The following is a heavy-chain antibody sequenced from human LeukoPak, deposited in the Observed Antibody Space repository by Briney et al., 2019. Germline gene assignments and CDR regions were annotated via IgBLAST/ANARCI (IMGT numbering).Heavy chain of an antibody. CDR1: GYSISSGYY. CDR2: IYHSGST. J-gene: IGHJ5*02. Sequence: PSETLSLTCTVSGYSISSGYYWSWIRQPPGKGLEWIGYIYHSGSTYYNPSLKSRVTISVDRSKNQFSLKLSSVTAADTAVYYCASGESIAAAVSWFDPWGQGTLVTVSS. CDR3: ASGESIAAAVSWFDP. V-gene: IGHV4-38-2*02. D-gene: IGHD6-13*01.